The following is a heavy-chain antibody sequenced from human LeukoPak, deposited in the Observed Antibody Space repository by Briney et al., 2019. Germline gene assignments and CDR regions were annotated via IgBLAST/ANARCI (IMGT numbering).Heavy chain of an antibody. Sequence: GESLKISCKGSGYSFTSYWIGWVRQMPGKGLEWMGIIYPGDSDTRYSPSFQGQVTISADKSISTAYLQWSSLKASDTAMYYCARPPFVTPGTTLWDQFDYWGQGTLSPSPQ. J-gene: IGHJ4*02. V-gene: IGHV5-51*01. CDR3: ARPPFVTPGTTLWDQFDY. CDR2: IYPGDSDT. D-gene: IGHD1-1*01. CDR1: GYSFTSYW.